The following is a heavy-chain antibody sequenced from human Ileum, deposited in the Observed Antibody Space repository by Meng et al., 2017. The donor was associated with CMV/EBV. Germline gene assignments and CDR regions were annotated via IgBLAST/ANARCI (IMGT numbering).Heavy chain of an antibody. Sequence: KASGYTFHNYHIHWMRQAPGHGLEYMGVIYDSGGNTYKEQKFRDRLTMTWDMSTTTVHMELSSLISEDMAVYYCARVPPKGVHFDHWGQGTLVTVSS. CDR2: IYDSGGNT. CDR1: GYTFHNYH. CDR3: ARVPPKGVHFDH. J-gene: IGHJ4*02. D-gene: IGHD6-6*01. V-gene: IGHV1-46*02.